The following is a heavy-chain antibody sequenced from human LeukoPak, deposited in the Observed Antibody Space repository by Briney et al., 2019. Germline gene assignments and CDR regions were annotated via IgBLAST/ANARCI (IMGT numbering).Heavy chain of an antibody. CDR1: GGSISSSSYY. CDR3: ARNGLDILTASIHYGMDV. J-gene: IGHJ6*02. V-gene: IGHV4-39*07. CDR2: IYYSGST. Sequence: SETLSLTCTVSGGSISSSSYYWGWIRQPPGKGLEWIGSIYYSGSTYYNPSLKSRVTISVDTSKNQFSLKLSSVTAADTAVYYCARNGLDILTASIHYGMDVWGQGTTVTVSS. D-gene: IGHD3-9*01.